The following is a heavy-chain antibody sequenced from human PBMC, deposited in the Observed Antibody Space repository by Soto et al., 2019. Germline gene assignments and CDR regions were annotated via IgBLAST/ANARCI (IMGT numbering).Heavy chain of an antibody. J-gene: IGHJ6*02. CDR1: GYTFTGYY. CDR3: AKDLMVPIPDYGYYYYGMDV. CDR2: INPNSGGT. Sequence: GASVKVSCKASGYTFTGYYMHWVRQVPGQGLEWMGWINPNSGGTNYAPKFQGRVTISRDNSKNMLYLHMNSLRADDTAVYYCAKDLMVPIPDYGYYYYGMDVWGQGTTVTVSS. D-gene: IGHD4-17*01. V-gene: IGHV1-2*02.